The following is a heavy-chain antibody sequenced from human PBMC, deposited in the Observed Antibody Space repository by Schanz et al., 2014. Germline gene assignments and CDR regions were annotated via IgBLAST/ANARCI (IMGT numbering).Heavy chain of an antibody. CDR1: GFTFNSYG. J-gene: IGHJ6*02. CDR2: IYGGGIT. V-gene: IGHV3-NL1*01. CDR3: ARDRQQLVGRIGYYYGMDV. Sequence: QVQLVESGGGVVQPGRSLRLSCAASGFTFNSYGMHWVRQAPGKGLEWVSVIYGGGITYYADSVKGRFTISRDSSRNTLYLQMNSLRAEDTAVYYCARDRQQLVGRIGYYYGMDVWGQGTTVTVSS. D-gene: IGHD6-13*01.